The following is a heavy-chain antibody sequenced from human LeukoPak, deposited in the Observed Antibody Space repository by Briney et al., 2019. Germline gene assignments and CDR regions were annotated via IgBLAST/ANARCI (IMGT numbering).Heavy chain of an antibody. CDR2: IKSKTDGETT. CDR1: GFSFSNAW. CDR3: TTTGQSMIGPYFDY. V-gene: IGHV3-15*07. J-gene: IGHJ4*02. D-gene: IGHD3-22*01. Sequence: GGSLRLSCAASGFSFSNAWMIWVRQAPGKGLEWVGRIKSKTDGETTDYAAPVKGRFTISRDDSKNTLYLQMNSLKTEDTAVYYCTTTGQSMIGPYFDYWGQGTRVPVS.